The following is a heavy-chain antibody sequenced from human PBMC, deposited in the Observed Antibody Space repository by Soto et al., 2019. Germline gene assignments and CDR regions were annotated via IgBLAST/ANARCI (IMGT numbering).Heavy chain of an antibody. Sequence: EVQLLESGGGLVQPGGSLRLSCAASGFTFSSYAMSWVRQAPGKGLEWVSAISGSGGSTYYADSVKGRFTISRDNSKTPLYLQMNSLRAEDTAVYYCAKDSAPWYSSSPDFDYWGQGTLVTVSS. CDR1: GFTFSSYA. V-gene: IGHV3-23*01. D-gene: IGHD6-6*01. CDR2: ISGSGGST. CDR3: AKDSAPWYSSSPDFDY. J-gene: IGHJ4*02.